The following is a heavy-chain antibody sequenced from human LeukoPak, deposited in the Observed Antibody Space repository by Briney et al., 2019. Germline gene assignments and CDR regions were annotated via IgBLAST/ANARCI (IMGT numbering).Heavy chain of an antibody. CDR3: ARLRITGTTVYFDY. CDR2: IYYSGST. CDR1: GGSISSSSYY. D-gene: IGHD1-7*01. J-gene: IGHJ4*02. V-gene: IGHV4-39*01. Sequence: SETLSLTCTVSGGSISSSSYYWGWTRQPPGKGLEWIGSIYYSGSTYYNPSLKSRVTISVDTSKNQFSPKLSSVTAADTAVYYCARLRITGTTVYFDYWGQGTLVTVSS.